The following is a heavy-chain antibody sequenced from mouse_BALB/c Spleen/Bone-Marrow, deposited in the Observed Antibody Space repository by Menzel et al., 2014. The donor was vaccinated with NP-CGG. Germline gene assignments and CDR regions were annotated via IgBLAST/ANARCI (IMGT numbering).Heavy chain of an antibody. CDR3: TRMRAY. CDR1: GYTFTSYW. J-gene: IGHJ3*01. CDR2: IDPSDSYT. Sequence: SGAELVKPGAPVKMSCKASGYTFTSYWMHWVKQRPGQGLEWIGTIDPSDSYTSYNQKFEGKATLTVDTSSSTAYMQLSSLTSEDSAVYYCTRMRAYWGQGTLVTVSA. V-gene: IGHV1S127*01.